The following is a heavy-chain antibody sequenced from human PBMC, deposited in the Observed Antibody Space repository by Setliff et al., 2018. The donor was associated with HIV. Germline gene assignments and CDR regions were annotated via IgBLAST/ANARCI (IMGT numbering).Heavy chain of an antibody. CDR2: INNDTTTT. Sequence: GESLRLSCAASGFTFSRYWMHWVRQAPGQGLVWVSGINNDTTTTTYADSVKGRFSISRDNAKNTLYLQMNGLRGEDTAVYYCATFSSSSGWGQGTQVT. CDR3: ATFSSSSG. CDR1: GFTFSRYW. J-gene: IGHJ4*02. D-gene: IGHD6-6*01. V-gene: IGHV3-74*01.